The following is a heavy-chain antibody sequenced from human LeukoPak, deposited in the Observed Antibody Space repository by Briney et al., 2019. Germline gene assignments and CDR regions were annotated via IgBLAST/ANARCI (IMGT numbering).Heavy chain of an antibody. Sequence: PSETLSLTCTVSGGSISSSSYYWGWLRQPPGKGLEWIGSIYYSGSTYYNPSLKSRVTISVDTSKNQFSLKLSSVTAADTAVYYCATSPPLRYFDWLPSVRVSDYWGQGTLVTVSS. CDR1: GGSISSSSYY. V-gene: IGHV4-39*07. J-gene: IGHJ4*02. CDR3: ATSPPLRYFDWLPSVRVSDY. CDR2: IYYSGST. D-gene: IGHD3-9*01.